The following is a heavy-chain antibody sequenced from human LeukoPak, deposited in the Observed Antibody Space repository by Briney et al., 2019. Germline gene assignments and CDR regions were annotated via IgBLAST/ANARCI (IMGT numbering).Heavy chain of an antibody. J-gene: IGHJ4*02. Sequence: GGSLRLSCAASGFLFSTYWMTWVRQALGKGLEWVANIKQDGSEKYYVDSVTGRFTIFRDNAKNLLYLQMNSLRAEDTAVYYCARGYGDYGLWGQGTLVTVSS. CDR1: GFLFSTYW. CDR3: ARGYGDYGL. D-gene: IGHD4-17*01. V-gene: IGHV3-7*03. CDR2: IKQDGSEK.